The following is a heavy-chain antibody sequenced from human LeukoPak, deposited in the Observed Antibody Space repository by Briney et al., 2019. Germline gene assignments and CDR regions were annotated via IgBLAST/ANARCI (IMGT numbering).Heavy chain of an antibody. Sequence: GGSLRLSCAASGFTFSSYSMNWVRQAPGQGLEWVSVISGLGGRRDHADSVKGRFTVSRDNSKNTLYLQMNSLRAEDTAVYYCAKDRYCSGTRCYGDFDYWGQGTLVTVSS. CDR3: AKDRYCSGTRCYGDFDY. V-gene: IGHV3-23*01. D-gene: IGHD2-2*01. J-gene: IGHJ4*02. CDR1: GFTFSSYS. CDR2: ISGLGGRR.